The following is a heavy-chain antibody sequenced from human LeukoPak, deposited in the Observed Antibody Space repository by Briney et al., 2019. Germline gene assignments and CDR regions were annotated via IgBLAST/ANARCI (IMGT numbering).Heavy chain of an antibody. CDR1: GFTFSNYA. Sequence: GRSLRLSCAASGFTFSNYAMSWVRQAPGKGLEWVSVISGSGDSTYYTDSVQGRFTISRDNSKNTLYLQMNSLRADDTALYYCARETGDFDYWGQGILVTVSS. CDR3: ARETGDFDY. V-gene: IGHV3-23*01. CDR2: ISGSGDST. J-gene: IGHJ4*02. D-gene: IGHD1-1*01.